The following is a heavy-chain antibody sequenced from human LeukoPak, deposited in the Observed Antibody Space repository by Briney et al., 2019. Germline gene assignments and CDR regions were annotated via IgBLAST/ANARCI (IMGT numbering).Heavy chain of an antibody. Sequence: GGSLRLSCAASGFTFRNYGMSWVRQAPGKGLEWVSGISGNTATINYAAPVKGRFTISRDNSKNTLYLQMNSLRAEDTAVYYCANRMGDPPAFDYWGQGTLVTVSS. CDR1: GFTFRNYG. CDR2: ISGNTATI. V-gene: IGHV3-23*01. D-gene: IGHD2-21*02. CDR3: ANRMGDPPAFDY. J-gene: IGHJ4*02.